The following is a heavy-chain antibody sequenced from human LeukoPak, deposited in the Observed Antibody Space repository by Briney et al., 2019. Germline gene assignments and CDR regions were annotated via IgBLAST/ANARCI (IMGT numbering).Heavy chain of an antibody. V-gene: IGHV4-34*01. D-gene: IGHD2-21*02. CDR2: INRSGST. CDR3: ARGGFYCGDDCYVDY. J-gene: IGHJ4*02. Sequence: PSETLSLTCAVSGGSLSYYYWSGIRQPPEKGLEWIGEINRSGSTNYNPSLTSRVSISVDTSKNQFSLKLSSVTAADTAVYYCARGGFYCGDDCYVDYWGQGTLVTVSS. CDR1: GGSLSYYY.